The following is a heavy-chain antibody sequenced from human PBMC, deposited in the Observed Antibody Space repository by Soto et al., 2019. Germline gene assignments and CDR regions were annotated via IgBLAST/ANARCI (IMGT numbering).Heavy chain of an antibody. CDR2: IYYSGST. J-gene: IGHJ5*02. Sequence: ETLSLTCTVSGGSISSYYWSWIRQPPGKGLEWIGYIYYSGSTNYNPSLKSRVTISVDTSKNQFSLKLSSVTAADTAVYYCAGYYDFWSGPGGRLAPWGQGTPVTVSS. CDR3: AGYYDFWSGPGGRLAP. D-gene: IGHD3-3*01. CDR1: GGSISSYY. V-gene: IGHV4-59*08.